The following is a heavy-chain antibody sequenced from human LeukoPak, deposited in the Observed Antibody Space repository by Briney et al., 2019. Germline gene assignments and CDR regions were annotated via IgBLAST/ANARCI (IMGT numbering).Heavy chain of an antibody. Sequence: SSETLSLTCTVSSGSVSNSHYYWAWVRQPPGKGLEWLGSIFYSGNTHYNPSLTSPVTISIDTSKNQFSLKVSSVTAADTAIYYCARDLSFDWFPYYFDYWGQGILVTVSS. CDR2: IFYSGNT. D-gene: IGHD3-9*01. CDR3: ARDLSFDWFPYYFDY. J-gene: IGHJ4*02. V-gene: IGHV4-39*07. CDR1: SGSVSNSHYY.